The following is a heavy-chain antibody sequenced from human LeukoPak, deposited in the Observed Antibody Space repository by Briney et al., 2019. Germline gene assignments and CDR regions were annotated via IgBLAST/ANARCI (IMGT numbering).Heavy chain of an antibody. Sequence: SETLSLTCTVSGGSISSHYWSWIRQPPGKGLEWIGYIYYSGSTNYNPSLKSRVTISVDTSKNQFSLKLSSVTAADTAVYYCARGRYSYGYGNDYWGQGTLATVSS. D-gene: IGHD5-18*01. CDR3: ARGRYSYGYGNDY. CDR1: GGSISSHY. V-gene: IGHV4-59*11. CDR2: IYYSGST. J-gene: IGHJ4*02.